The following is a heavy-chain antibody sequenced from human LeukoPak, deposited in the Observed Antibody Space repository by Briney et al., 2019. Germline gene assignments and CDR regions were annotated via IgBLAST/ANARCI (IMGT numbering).Heavy chain of an antibody. CDR1: GYTLTELS. J-gene: IGHJ6*02. Sequence: ASVKVSCKFSGYTLTELSMHWVRQAPGKGLEWMGGFDPEDGEKIYAQKFQDRVTMPEDTSTDTAYMELSSLRSEDTAVYYCGIIRGVLLHYYYGMDVWGQGTTVSVSS. V-gene: IGHV1-24*01. D-gene: IGHD3-10*01. CDR2: FDPEDGEK. CDR3: GIIRGVLLHYYYGMDV.